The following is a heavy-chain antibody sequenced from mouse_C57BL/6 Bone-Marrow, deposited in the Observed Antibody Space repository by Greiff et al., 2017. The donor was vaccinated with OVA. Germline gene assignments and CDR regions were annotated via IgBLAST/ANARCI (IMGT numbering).Heavy chain of an antibody. V-gene: IGHV14-4*01. CDR1: GFNIKDDY. CDR2: IDPENGDT. Sequence: EVKLQQSGAELVRPGASVKLSCTASGFNIKDDYMHWVKQRPEQGLEWIGWIDPENGDTEYASKFQGKATITADTSSNTAYLQLSSLTSEDTAVYYCTTSGTTVVARRDYWGQGTTLTVSS. D-gene: IGHD1-1*01. J-gene: IGHJ2*01. CDR3: TTSGTTVVARRDY.